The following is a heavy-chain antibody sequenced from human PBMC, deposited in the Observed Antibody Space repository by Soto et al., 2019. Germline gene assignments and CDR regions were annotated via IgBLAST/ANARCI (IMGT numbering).Heavy chain of an antibody. Sequence: GGSLRLSCAASGFTFSSYVMGWVRQAPGRGLEWVSAISPSGDSTYYADSVKGRFTISRDNSKNTLFLQMNSLRAEETAVYDCAKGGPMVRETDYRSQGAPVSVSA. CDR2: ISPSGDST. V-gene: IGHV3-23*01. D-gene: IGHD3-10*01. CDR3: AKGGPMVRETDY. CDR1: GFTFSSYV. J-gene: IGHJ4*02.